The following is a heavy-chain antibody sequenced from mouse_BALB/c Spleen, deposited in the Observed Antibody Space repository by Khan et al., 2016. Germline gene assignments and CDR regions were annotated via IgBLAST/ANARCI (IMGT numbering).Heavy chain of an antibody. D-gene: IGHD2-4*01. CDR2: IYPGDGDT. CDR1: GYTFTNYW. Sequence: QIQLVQSGADLARPGASVKLSCKASGYTFTNYWMQWVKQRPGQSLEWIGAIYPGDGDTRYTQKFKGKATLTADKSSTTAYMQLSSLASEDSAVYYCARSKIRGYFDYWGQGTTLTVSS. V-gene: IGHV1-87*01. CDR3: ARSKIRGYFDY. J-gene: IGHJ2*01.